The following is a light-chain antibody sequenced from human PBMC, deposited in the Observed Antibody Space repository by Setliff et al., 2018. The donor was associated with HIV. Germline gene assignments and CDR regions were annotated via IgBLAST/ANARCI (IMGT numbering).Light chain of an antibody. CDR2: DVS. V-gene: IGLV2-14*03. CDR3: CSYTSISTCV. CDR1: SSDVGRYNY. Sequence: LTQPASVSGSPGQSITISCTGTSSDVGRYNYVSWYQQHPGKTPKLIIYDVSKWPSGVSNRFSASKSGNTASLTISGLQAEDEADYYCCSYTSISTCVFGTGTKATVL. J-gene: IGLJ1*01.